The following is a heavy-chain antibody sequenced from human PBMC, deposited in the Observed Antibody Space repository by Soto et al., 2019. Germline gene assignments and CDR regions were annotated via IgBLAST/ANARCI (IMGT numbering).Heavy chain of an antibody. J-gene: IGHJ5*02. CDR1: RFTFSSYS. V-gene: IGHV3-21*01. CDR2: ISSSSSYI. D-gene: IGHD3-3*01. CDR3: AREVSGDFWSGYYTGSNWFDP. Sequence: GGSLRLSCAASRFTFSSYSMSWVRQAPGKGLEWVSSISSSSSYIYYADSVKGRFTISRDNAKNSLYLQMNSLRAEDTAVYYCAREVSGDFWSGYYTGSNWFDPWGQGTLVTVSS.